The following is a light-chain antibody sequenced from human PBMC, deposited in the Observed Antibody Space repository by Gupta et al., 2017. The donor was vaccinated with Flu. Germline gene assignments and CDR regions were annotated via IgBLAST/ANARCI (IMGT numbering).Light chain of an antibody. CDR1: SSNIGKNY. CDR2: ENN. Sequence: KVTISCSGSSSNIGKNYVSWYQQLPGTAPKLLIYENNKRPSGIPDRFSGSKSGTSATLGITGLQTGDEADYYCGTWDSSLSAWVFGGGTKLTVL. V-gene: IGLV1-51*02. J-gene: IGLJ3*02. CDR3: GTWDSSLSAWV.